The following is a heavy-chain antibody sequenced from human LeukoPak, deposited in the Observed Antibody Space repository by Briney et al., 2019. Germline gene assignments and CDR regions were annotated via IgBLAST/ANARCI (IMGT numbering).Heavy chain of an antibody. Sequence: SVKVSCKASGGTLRRFGISWVRQAPGQGLECMGGIIPIFGTANYTQKFQGRVTITADESTSTAYMELSSLKSEDTAVYYCARDSRYSIRYFDWLPWFDPWGQGTLVTVSS. V-gene: IGHV1-69*01. CDR2: IIPIFGTA. J-gene: IGHJ5*02. CDR1: GGTLRRFG. CDR3: ARDSRYSIRYFDWLPWFDP. D-gene: IGHD3-9*01.